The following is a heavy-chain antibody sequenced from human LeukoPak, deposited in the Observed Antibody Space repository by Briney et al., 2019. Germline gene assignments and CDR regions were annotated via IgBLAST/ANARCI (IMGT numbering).Heavy chain of an antibody. D-gene: IGHD2-15*01. Sequence: GGSLRLSCAASGFTFSSYAMSWVRQAPGEGLEWVSAISGSGGSTYYADSVKGRFTISRDNSKNTLYLQMNSLRAEDTAVYYCAKGGCSGGSCYSIYWGQGTLVTVSS. V-gene: IGHV3-23*01. CDR3: AKGGCSGGSCYSIY. J-gene: IGHJ4*02. CDR2: ISGSGGST. CDR1: GFTFSSYA.